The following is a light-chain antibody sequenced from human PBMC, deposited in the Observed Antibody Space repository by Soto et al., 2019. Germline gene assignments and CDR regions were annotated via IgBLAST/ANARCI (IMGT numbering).Light chain of an antibody. J-gene: IGKJ1*01. CDR1: QSISSS. V-gene: IGKV1-39*01. CDR3: QQSYSTPQT. CDR2: AAS. Sequence: DIQMTQSPSSLSASVGDGVTITCRASQSISSSLNWYQQKPGKAPNLLIYAASSLQSGVPSRFSGSGSGTDFTLTISSLQPEDFTTYYCQQSYSTPQTFGQGTKVEIK.